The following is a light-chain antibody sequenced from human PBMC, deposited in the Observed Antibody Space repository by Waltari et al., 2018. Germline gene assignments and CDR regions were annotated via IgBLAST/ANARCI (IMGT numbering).Light chain of an antibody. CDR3: QQYYNWPPVT. V-gene: IGKV3-15*01. J-gene: IGKJ5*01. CDR1: QSVSSK. Sequence: EIVMTQSPATLSVSPGERATLSCRASQSVSSKLTWYQQKPGQAPRLLIYGASTRATGIPARFSGSGSVTDFTLTISSLQSEDFAVYYCQQYYNWPPVTFGQGTRLEIK. CDR2: GAS.